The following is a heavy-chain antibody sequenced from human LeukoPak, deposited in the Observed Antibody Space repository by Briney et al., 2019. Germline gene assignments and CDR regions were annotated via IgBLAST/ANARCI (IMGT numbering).Heavy chain of an antibody. J-gene: IGHJ3*02. CDR1: GYTFTGYY. CDR2: INPNSGGT. D-gene: IGHD2-15*01. Sequence: ASVKVSCTASGYTFTGYYMHWVRQAPGQGLEWMGWINPNSGGTNYAQKFQGRVTMTRDTSISTAYMELSRLRSDDTAVYYCARVGHCSGGSCPPGAFDIWGQGTMVTVSS. CDR3: ARVGHCSGGSCPPGAFDI. V-gene: IGHV1-2*02.